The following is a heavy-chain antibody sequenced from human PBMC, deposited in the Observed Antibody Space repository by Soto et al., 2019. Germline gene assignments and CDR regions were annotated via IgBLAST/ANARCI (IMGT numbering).Heavy chain of an antibody. CDR2: IYYSGST. Sequence: SETLSLTCTVSGGSISSYYWSWIRQPPGKGLEWIGYIYYSGSTNYNPSLKSRVTISVDTSKNRFSLKLSSVTAADTAVYYCARTPGGEPEKYYFDFWGQGIQVTVSS. J-gene: IGHJ4*02. D-gene: IGHD3-10*01. V-gene: IGHV4-59*01. CDR3: ARTPGGEPEKYYFDF. CDR1: GGSISSYY.